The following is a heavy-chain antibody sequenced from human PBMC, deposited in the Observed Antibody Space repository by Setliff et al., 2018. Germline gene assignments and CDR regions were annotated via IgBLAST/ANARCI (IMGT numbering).Heavy chain of an antibody. Sequence: GGSLRLSCAASGFSFGGHDMHWVRQAPGKGLEWVAFIRYDGTTESYADSVRGRFTISRDNAKNSLYLQMNSLRAEDTAVYYCVRDLHWGFDYWGLGTLVTVSS. V-gene: IGHV3-30*02. CDR1: GFSFGGHD. J-gene: IGHJ4*02. CDR3: VRDLHWGFDY. CDR2: IRYDGTTE. D-gene: IGHD7-27*01.